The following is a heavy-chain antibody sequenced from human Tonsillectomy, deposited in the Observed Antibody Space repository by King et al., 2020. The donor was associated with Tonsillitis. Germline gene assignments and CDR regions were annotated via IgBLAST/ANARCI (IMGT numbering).Heavy chain of an antibody. J-gene: IGHJ6*02. Sequence: QLVQSGGGVVQPGRSLRLSCAASGFTFSSYAMHWVRQAPGKGLEWVAVISYDGSNKYYADSVKGRFTISRDNSKNTLYLQRNSLRAEDTAVYYCAREGITGTTGGIYYYYGMDVWGQGTTVTVSS. D-gene: IGHD1-7*01. V-gene: IGHV3-30-3*01. CDR2: ISYDGSNK. CDR3: AREGITGTTGGIYYYYGMDV. CDR1: GFTFSSYA.